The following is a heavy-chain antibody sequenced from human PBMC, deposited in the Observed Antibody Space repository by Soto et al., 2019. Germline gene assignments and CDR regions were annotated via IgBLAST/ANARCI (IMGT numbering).Heavy chain of an antibody. J-gene: IGHJ4*02. Sequence: SVKVSCKVSGYTLTELSMHWVRQAPGQGLEWMGGIIPIFGTANYAQKFQGRVTITADESTSTAYMELSSLRSEDTAVYYCARVPLYCSSTSCPPYYFDYWGQGTPVTVSS. D-gene: IGHD2-2*01. CDR3: ARVPLYCSSTSCPPYYFDY. V-gene: IGHV1-69*13. CDR1: GYTLTELS. CDR2: IIPIFGTA.